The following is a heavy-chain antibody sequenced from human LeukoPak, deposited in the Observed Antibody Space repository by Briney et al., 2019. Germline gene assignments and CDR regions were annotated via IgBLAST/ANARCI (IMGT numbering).Heavy chain of an antibody. CDR3: TKDWSASY. J-gene: IGHJ4*02. V-gene: IGHV3-23*01. CDR2: ISEGGDGR. CDR1: GFTFSNFA. Sequence: GALRLSCAASGFTFSNFAMTWVRQAPGKGLQWVSAISEGGDGRYYAGSVKGRFTISRDNSRDMLYLQMNSLRAEDTALYYCTKDWSASYWGQGTLVTVSS.